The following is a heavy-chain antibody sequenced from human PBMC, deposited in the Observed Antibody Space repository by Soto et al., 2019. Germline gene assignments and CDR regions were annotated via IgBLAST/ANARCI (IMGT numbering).Heavy chain of an antibody. CDR1: GFTFSNAW. CDR2: IKSKTDGGTT. Sequence: GGSLRLSCAASGFTFSNAWMNWVRQAPGKGLEWVGRIKSKTDGGTTDYAAPVKGRFTISRDDSKNTLYLQMNSLKTEDTAVYYCTTDEDWNYVFYNYWGQGTLVTVSS. CDR3: TTDEDWNYVFYNY. J-gene: IGHJ4*02. D-gene: IGHD1-7*01. V-gene: IGHV3-15*07.